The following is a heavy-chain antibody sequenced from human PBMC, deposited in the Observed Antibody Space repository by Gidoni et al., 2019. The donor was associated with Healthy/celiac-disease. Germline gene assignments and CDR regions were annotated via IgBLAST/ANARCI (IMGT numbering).Heavy chain of an antibody. CDR3: ARGDYDFWSGYPYYYYYYGMDV. J-gene: IGHJ6*02. CDR2: INHSGST. CDR1: GGSFSGSY. V-gene: IGHV4-34*01. D-gene: IGHD3-3*01. Sequence: QVQLQQWGAGLLTPSETLSLTCAVYGGSFSGSYWSWIRQPPGKGLEWLGEINHSGSTNYNPSLKSRVTISVDTSKNQFSLKLSSVTAADTAVYYCARGDYDFWSGYPYYYYYYGMDVWGQGTTVTVSS.